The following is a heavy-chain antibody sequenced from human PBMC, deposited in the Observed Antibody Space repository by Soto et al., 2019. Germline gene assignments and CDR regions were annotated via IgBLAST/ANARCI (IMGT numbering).Heavy chain of an antibody. Sequence: VGSLRLSCAASGFTFSNYGMHWVRQTPGKGLEWVALILYDGSNKYYADSVKGRFTISRDNSKNTLYLQVSSLRAEDTAVYYCAKSRDAYNFYFYYGMDVWGQGTTVTVSS. CDR2: ILYDGSNK. V-gene: IGHV3-30*18. CDR1: GFTFSNYG. D-gene: IGHD2-2*01. CDR3: AKSRDAYNFYFYYGMDV. J-gene: IGHJ6*02.